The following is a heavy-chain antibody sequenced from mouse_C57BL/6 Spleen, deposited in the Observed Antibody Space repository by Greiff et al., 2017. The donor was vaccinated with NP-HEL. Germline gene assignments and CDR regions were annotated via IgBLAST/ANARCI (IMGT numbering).Heavy chain of an antibody. D-gene: IGHD1-1*01. CDR3: ARSPYVSSPVFAY. CDR2: INPNNGGT. V-gene: IGHV1-26*01. CDR1: GYTFTDYY. Sequence: EVQLQQSGPELVKPGASVKISCKASGYTFTDYYMNWVKQSHGKSLEWIGDINPNNGGTSYNQKFKGKATLTVDKSSSTAYMELRSLTSEDSAVYYWARSPYVSSPVFAYWGQGSLVTVSA. J-gene: IGHJ3*01.